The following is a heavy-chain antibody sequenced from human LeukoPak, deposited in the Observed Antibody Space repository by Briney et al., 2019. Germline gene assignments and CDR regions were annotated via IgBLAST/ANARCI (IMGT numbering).Heavy chain of an antibody. J-gene: IGHJ4*02. V-gene: IGHV4-31*03. CDR1: GGSISSGGYY. CDR2: IYYSGST. Sequence: SQTLSLTCTVSGGSISSGGYYWSWIRKHPGKGLEWIGYIYYSGSTYYNPSLKSRVTISADTSKNQFSLKLSSVTAADTAVYYCARDRKWFGESGLWGQGTLVTVSS. D-gene: IGHD3-10*01. CDR3: ARDRKWFGESGL.